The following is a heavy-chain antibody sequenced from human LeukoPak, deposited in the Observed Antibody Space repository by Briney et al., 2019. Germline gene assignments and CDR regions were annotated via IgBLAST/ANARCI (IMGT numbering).Heavy chain of an antibody. CDR1: GGSFSGYY. CDR3: ARARRILRNGFDY. Sequence: ASETLSLTCAVYGGSFSGYYWSWIRQPPGKGPEWIGEINHSGSTNYNPSLKSRVTISVDTSKNQFSLKLSSVTAADTAVYYCARARRILRNGFDYWGQGTLVTVSS. CDR2: INHSGST. D-gene: IGHD3-16*01. J-gene: IGHJ4*02. V-gene: IGHV4-34*01.